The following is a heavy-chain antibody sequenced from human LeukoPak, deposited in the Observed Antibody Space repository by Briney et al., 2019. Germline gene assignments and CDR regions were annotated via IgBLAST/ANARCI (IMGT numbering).Heavy chain of an antibody. Sequence: GGSLRLSCAASGFTFSSYEMDWVRQAPGKGLEWLSYIDSGGSPIYYADSVRGRFTISRDNSKNALFLQMNSLRAEDTAVYYCAQDLGPTWFDPWGPGTLVTVSS. V-gene: IGHV3-48*03. J-gene: IGHJ5*02. CDR3: AQDLGPTWFDP. CDR1: GFTFSSYE. CDR2: IDSGGSPI. D-gene: IGHD7-27*01.